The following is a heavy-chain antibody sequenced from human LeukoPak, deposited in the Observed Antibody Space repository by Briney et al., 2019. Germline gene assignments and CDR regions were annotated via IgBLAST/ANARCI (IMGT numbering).Heavy chain of an antibody. CDR2: ISNSGSSI. CDR1: GFTFSSYE. Sequence: PGGSLRLSCAASGFTFSSYEMNWVRQAPGKGLGWLSHISNSGSSIQYADSVKGRFTISRDNAKNSLYLQMKSLRAEDTAVYYCARTRDGPFDYWGQGTLVTVSS. V-gene: IGHV3-48*03. D-gene: IGHD5-24*01. CDR3: ARTRDGPFDY. J-gene: IGHJ4*02.